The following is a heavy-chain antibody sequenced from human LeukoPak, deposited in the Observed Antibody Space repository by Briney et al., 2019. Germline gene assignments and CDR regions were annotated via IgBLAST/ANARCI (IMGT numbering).Heavy chain of an antibody. D-gene: IGHD6-6*01. J-gene: IGHJ4*02. CDR3: ARGAAGWYSTSLFDY. V-gene: IGHV1-2*02. Sequence: ASVKVSCKASGYTFTGYYMHWVRQAPGQGLEWMGWINPNSGGTNYAQKFQGRVTMIRDTSISTAYMELSRLRSDDTAVYYCARGAAGWYSTSLFDYWGQGTLVTVSS. CDR2: INPNSGGT. CDR1: GYTFTGYY.